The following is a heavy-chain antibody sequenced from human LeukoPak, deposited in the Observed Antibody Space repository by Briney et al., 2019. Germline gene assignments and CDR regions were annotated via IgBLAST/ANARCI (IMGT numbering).Heavy chain of an antibody. V-gene: IGHV4-38-2*01. CDR3: ATVVPAAKGDWYFDL. CDR1: GYSISSGYY. J-gene: IGHJ2*01. D-gene: IGHD2-2*01. CDR2: IYHSGST. Sequence: SETLSLTCAVSGYSISSGYYWGWIRQPPGKGLEWIGSIYHSGSTYYNPSLKSRVTISVDASKNQFSLKLSSVTAADTAVYYCATVVPAAKGDWYFDLWGRGTLVTVSS.